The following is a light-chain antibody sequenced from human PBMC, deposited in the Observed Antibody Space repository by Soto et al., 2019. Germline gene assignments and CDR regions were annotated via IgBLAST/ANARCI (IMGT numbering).Light chain of an antibody. V-gene: IGLV2-23*01. CDR1: YNL. CDR2: EGN. Sequence: QSVLTQPASVSGSPGQSITISCTYNLVSWYQQHPGKAPKLMIYEGNKRHSGVSNRFSGSKSGNTASLTISGLQAEDEADYSCCSYAGQRVVFGGGTKLNVL. J-gene: IGLJ2*01. CDR3: CSYAGQRVV.